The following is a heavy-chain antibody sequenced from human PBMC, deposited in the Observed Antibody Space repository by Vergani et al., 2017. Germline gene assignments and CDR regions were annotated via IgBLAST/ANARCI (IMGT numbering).Heavy chain of an antibody. V-gene: IGHV4-30-2*01. Sequence: QLQLQESGSGLVKPSQTLSLTCAVSGASISSGSYSWSWIRQPPGEGLEWIGYIYHSGSAYYNPSLKSRVTISIDTSKNQFSLWLTSVTAADTAVYYCARVTTDYVDYWGQGTLSPSPQ. J-gene: IGHJ4*02. D-gene: IGHD1-14*01. CDR3: ARVTTDYVDY. CDR1: GASISSGSYS. CDR2: IYHSGSA.